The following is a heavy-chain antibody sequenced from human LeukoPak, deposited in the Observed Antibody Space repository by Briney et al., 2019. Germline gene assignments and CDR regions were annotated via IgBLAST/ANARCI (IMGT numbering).Heavy chain of an antibody. D-gene: IGHD3-22*01. J-gene: IGHJ5*02. CDR2: IYYSGST. CDR3: ARENYYDSSGYYYH. Sequence: SETLSLTCTVSGGSISSSSYYRGWIRQPPGKGLEWIGSIYYSGSTYYNPSLKSRVTISVDTSKNQFSLKLSSVTAADTAVYYCARENYYDSSGYYYHWGQGTLVTVSS. V-gene: IGHV4-39*07. CDR1: GGSISSSSYY.